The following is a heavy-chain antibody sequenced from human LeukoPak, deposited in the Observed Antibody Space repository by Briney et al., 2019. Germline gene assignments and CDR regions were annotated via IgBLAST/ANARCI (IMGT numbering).Heavy chain of an antibody. CDR1: GYTFTSYY. V-gene: IGHV1-46*01. Sequence: GESLKISCKGSGYTFTSYYMHWVRQAPGQGLEWMGIINPSGGSTSYAQKFQGRVTMTRDMSTSTVYMELSSLRSEDTAVYYCARDGFCRPYYYDSSGEAGVCAFDIWGQGTMVTVSS. D-gene: IGHD3-22*01. CDR2: INPSGGST. CDR3: ARDGFCRPYYYDSSGEAGVCAFDI. J-gene: IGHJ3*02.